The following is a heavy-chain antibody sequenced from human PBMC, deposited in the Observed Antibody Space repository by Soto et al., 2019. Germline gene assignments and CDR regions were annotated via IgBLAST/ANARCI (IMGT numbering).Heavy chain of an antibody. D-gene: IGHD6-6*01. V-gene: IGHV3-21*06. CDR2: IYSRPNYI. CDR3: GREKEDEGSSSLRVYYGVDV. CDR1: GFTLNNYR. Sequence: LRLSCVASGFTLNNYRMTWVRQGPGKGLEWVASIYSRPNYIHYTESVKGRFIISRDNAKNSVYLQMNSLGVEDAAVYYCGREKEDEGSSSLRVYYGVDVWGQGTTVTVSS. J-gene: IGHJ6*02.